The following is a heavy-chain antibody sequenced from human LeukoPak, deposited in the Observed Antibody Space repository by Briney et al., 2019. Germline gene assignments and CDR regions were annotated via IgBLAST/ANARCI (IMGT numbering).Heavy chain of an antibody. Sequence: GGSLRLSCAASGFTFSSYSMNWVRQAPGKGLEWVSSISSSSSYIYYADSVKGRFTISRDNAKNSLYLQMNSLRAEDTAVYYCARDASGKNNWFDPWGQGTLVTVSS. CDR2: ISSSSSYI. CDR3: ARDASGKNNWFDP. D-gene: IGHD3-10*01. CDR1: GFTFSSYS. J-gene: IGHJ5*02. V-gene: IGHV3-21*01.